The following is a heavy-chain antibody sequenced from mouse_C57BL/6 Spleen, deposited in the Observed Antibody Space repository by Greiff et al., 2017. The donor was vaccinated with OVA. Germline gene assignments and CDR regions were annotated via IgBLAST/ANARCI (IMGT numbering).Heavy chain of an antibody. CDR1: GFTFSDYG. V-gene: IGHV5-17*01. D-gene: IGHD4-1*01. CDR2: ISSGSSTI. CDR3: ARDWVFDY. Sequence: EVKLQESGGGLVKPGGSLKLSCAASGFTFSDYGMHWVRQAPEKGLEWVAYISSGSSTIYYADTVKGRFTISRDNAKNTLCLQMTSLRSEDTAMYYCARDWVFDYWGQGTTLTVSS. J-gene: IGHJ2*01.